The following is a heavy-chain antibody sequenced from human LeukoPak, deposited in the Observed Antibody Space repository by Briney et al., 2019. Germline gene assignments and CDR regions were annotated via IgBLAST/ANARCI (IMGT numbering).Heavy chain of an antibody. CDR3: AREFRNAAIFGVVIILGDY. CDR2: ISFDGTIK. Sequence: GGSLRLSCAASGFTFSDHYMDWVRQAPGKGLEWVAVISFDGTIKYYADSVKGRFTISRDNSKNTLYLQMNSLRAEDTAVYYCAREFRNAAIFGVVIILGDYWGQGTLVTVSS. D-gene: IGHD3-3*01. CDR1: GFTFSDHY. J-gene: IGHJ4*02. V-gene: IGHV3-30*03.